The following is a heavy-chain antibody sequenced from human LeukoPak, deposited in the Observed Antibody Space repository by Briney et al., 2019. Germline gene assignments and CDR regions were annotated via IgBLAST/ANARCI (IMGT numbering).Heavy chain of an antibody. CDR3: AKNRVGATYNGAFDI. D-gene: IGHD1-26*01. Sequence: PGGSLRLSFEGSGFIFFSYAMTWVRQAPGKGLEWVSAISGSGGSTYYADSVKGRFTISRDNSKNTLYLQMNSLRAEDTAVYYCAKNRVGATYNGAFDIWGQGTMVTVSS. CDR2: ISGSGGST. V-gene: IGHV3-23*01. CDR1: GFIFFSYA. J-gene: IGHJ3*02.